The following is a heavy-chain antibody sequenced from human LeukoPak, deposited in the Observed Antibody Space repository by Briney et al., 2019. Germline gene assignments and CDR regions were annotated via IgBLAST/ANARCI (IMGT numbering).Heavy chain of an antibody. V-gene: IGHV2-5*02. CDR3: AHRPNSGWYYFDY. D-gene: IGHD2/OR15-2a*01. CDR2: IYWDDDA. J-gene: IGHJ4*02. Sequence: SGPTLVKPTQPLTLTYTFSGFSLTTNGVGVGWVRQPPGKALEWLALIYWDDDARYSPSLRTRLTITKDTSKKQVVLTMTNMDPAVTATYYCAHRPNSGWYYFDYWGQGTLVTVSS. CDR1: GFSLTTNGVG.